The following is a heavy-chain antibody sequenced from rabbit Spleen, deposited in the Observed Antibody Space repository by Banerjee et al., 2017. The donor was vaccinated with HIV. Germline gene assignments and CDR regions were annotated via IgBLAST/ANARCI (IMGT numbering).Heavy chain of an antibody. CDR1: GFSFSSSYY. CDR3: ARSLGSRSNGYHNL. J-gene: IGHJ4*01. Sequence: QEQLEESGGDLVKPEGSLTLTCTASGFSFSSSYYMCWVRQAPGKGLEWIACVYGGSSGSTYYASWAKGRFTISKASSTTVTLQVTSLTAADTATYFCARSLGSRSNGYHNLWGPGTLVTVS. V-gene: IGHV1S45*01. CDR2: VYGGSSGST. D-gene: IGHD4-2*01.